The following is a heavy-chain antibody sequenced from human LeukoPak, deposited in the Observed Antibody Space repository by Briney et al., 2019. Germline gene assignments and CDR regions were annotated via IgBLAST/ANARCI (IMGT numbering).Heavy chain of an antibody. Sequence: GGSLRLSCAGSGFTFSSYVMNWVRQAPGKGLEWVSSISSSSSYIYYADSVKGRFTISRDDAKNSLYLQMSSLRAEDTAVYYCARAAYSYGPRGFDYWGQGTLVTVSS. J-gene: IGHJ4*02. D-gene: IGHD5-18*01. CDR2: ISSSSSYI. CDR3: ARAAYSYGPRGFDY. V-gene: IGHV3-21*01. CDR1: GFTFSSYV.